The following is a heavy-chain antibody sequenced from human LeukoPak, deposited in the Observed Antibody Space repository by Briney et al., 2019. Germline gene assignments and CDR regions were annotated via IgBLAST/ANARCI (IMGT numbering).Heavy chain of an antibody. CDR2: ICTSGST. CDR1: GGSFSNYY. V-gene: IGHV4-4*07. J-gene: IGHJ6*02. Sequence: SGTLSLTCTVSGGSFSNYYWSWIRQPAGKGLEWIGRICTSGSTNYNPSVKSRVTMSVDTSNNQFSLKLTSVTAADTAVYYCARQPPQYYGMDVWGQGTTVTVSS. D-gene: IGHD1-14*01. CDR3: ARQPPQYYGMDV.